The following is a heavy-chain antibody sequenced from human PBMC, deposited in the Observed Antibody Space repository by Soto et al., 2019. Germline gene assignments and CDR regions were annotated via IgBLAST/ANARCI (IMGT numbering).Heavy chain of an antibody. J-gene: IGHJ4*02. Sequence: SGPTLVNPTETLTLTRTVSGFSLNDARVGVSWIRQPPGRALEWLALIFSNDEKSYSTSLYNRLTISKDTSKSQVVLTMTNMGPVDTATYFCARIQDYVWGSYPYDVWGQGSLVTVSS. CDR2: IFSNDEK. CDR1: GFSLNDARVG. V-gene: IGHV2-26*01. D-gene: IGHD3-16*02. CDR3: ARIQDYVWGSYPYDV.